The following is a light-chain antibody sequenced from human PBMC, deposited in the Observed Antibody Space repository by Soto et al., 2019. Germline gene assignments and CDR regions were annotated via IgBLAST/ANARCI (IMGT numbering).Light chain of an antibody. CDR3: QQYNSYWT. V-gene: IGKV1-5*03. Sequence: DIQMTXSPSTLSASXXXXVTITCRASQSISSWLAWYQQKPGKAPKLLIYKASSLESGVPSRFSGSGSGTEFTLTISSLQPDDFATYYCQQYNSYWTFGQGTKVEIK. CDR2: KAS. J-gene: IGKJ1*01. CDR1: QSISSW.